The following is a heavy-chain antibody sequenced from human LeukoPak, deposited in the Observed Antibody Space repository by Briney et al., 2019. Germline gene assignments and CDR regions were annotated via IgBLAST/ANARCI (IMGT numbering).Heavy chain of an antibody. CDR2: FKSKTDGGTT. D-gene: IGHD2-2*01. CDR3: TTETIVYQSLHRNY. Sequence: GGSLRLSCATSGYTFSNAWMSWVRQATGKGLEWVGRFKSKTDGGTTDYAAPVKDRFNISRDDPKNTLYLQMNSLKTEDTALYYCTTETIVYQSLHRNYWGQGTLVTVSS. CDR1: GYTFSNAW. J-gene: IGHJ4*02. V-gene: IGHV3-15*01.